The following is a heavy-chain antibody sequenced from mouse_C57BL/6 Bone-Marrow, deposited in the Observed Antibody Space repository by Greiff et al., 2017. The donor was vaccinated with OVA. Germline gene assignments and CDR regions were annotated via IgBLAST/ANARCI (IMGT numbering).Heavy chain of an antibody. CDR1: GFTFSDYY. J-gene: IGHJ4*01. V-gene: IGHV5-16*01. CDR3: ARDRDYDYDGFAMDY. D-gene: IGHD2-4*01. Sequence: EVQLVESEGGLVQPGSSMKLSCTASGFTFSDYYMAWVRQVPEKGLEWVANINYDGSSTYYLDSLKSRFIISRDNAKNILYLQMSSLKSEDTATYYCARDRDYDYDGFAMDYWGHGTSVTVSS. CDR2: INYDGSST.